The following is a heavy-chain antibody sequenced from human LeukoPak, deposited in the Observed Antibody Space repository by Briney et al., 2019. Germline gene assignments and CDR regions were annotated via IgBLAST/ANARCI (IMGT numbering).Heavy chain of an antibody. Sequence: TSETLSLTCAVYGGSFSGYYWSWIRQPPGKGLEWIGEINHSRSTNYNPSLKSRVTISVDTSKNQFSLKLSSVTAADTAVYYCARGLSGSYQIDYWGQGTLVTVSS. J-gene: IGHJ4*02. CDR1: GGSFSGYY. V-gene: IGHV4-34*01. CDR3: ARGLSGSYQIDY. D-gene: IGHD1-26*01. CDR2: INHSRST.